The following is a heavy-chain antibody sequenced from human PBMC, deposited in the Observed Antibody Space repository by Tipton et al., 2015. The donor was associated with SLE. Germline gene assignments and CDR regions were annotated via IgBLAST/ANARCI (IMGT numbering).Heavy chain of an antibody. CDR2: IYYSGST. V-gene: IGHV4-59*11. CDR1: GGSISSHY. CDR3: ARDGEPYYDSSGYSFDY. D-gene: IGHD3-22*01. Sequence: LRLSCTVSGGSISSHYWSWIRQPPGKGLEWIGYIYYSGSTNYNPSLKSRVTISVDTSKNQFSLKLSSVTAADTAVYYCARDGEPYYDSSGYSFDYWGQGTLVTVSS. J-gene: IGHJ4*02.